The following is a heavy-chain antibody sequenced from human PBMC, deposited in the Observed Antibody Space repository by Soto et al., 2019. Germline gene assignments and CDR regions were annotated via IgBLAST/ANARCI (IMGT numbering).Heavy chain of an antibody. V-gene: IGHV3-30-3*01. D-gene: IGHD3-10*01. J-gene: IGHJ4*02. CDR3: ARDRENYGSGSYYIGLFDY. CDR1: GFTFSSYA. Sequence: QVQLVESGGGVVQPGRSLRLSCAASGFTFSSYAMHWVRQAPGKGLERVAVISYDGSNKYYADSVKGRFTISRDNSKNTLYLQRNSLRAEDTAVYYCARDRENYGSGSYYIGLFDYWGQGTLVTVSS. CDR2: ISYDGSNK.